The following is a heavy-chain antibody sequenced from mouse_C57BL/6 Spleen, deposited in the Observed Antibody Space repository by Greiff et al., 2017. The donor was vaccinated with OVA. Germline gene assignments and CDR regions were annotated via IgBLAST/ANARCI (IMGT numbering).Heavy chain of an antibody. CDR3: AREEEDYDYDVGFFAY. D-gene: IGHD2-4*01. CDR1: GYTFTDYN. V-gene: IGHV1-22*01. Sequence: VQLQQSGPELVKPGASVKMSCKASGYTFTDYNMHWVKQSHGKSLEWIGYINPNNGGTSYNQKFKGKATLTVNKSSSTAYMELRSLTSEDSAVYYCAREEEDYDYDVGFFAYWGQGTLVTVSA. J-gene: IGHJ3*01. CDR2: INPNNGGT.